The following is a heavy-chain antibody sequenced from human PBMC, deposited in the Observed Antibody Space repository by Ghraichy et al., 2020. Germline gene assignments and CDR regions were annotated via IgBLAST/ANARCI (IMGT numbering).Heavy chain of an antibody. J-gene: IGHJ6*02. CDR1: GFTFSSYA. Sequence: GGSLRLSCAASGFTFSSYAMSWVRQAPGKGLEWVSAISGSGGSTYYADSVKGRFTISRDNSKNTLYLQMNSLRAEDTAVYYCAKDQYCSGGSCYRVPVDVWGQGTTVTVSS. V-gene: IGHV3-23*01. CDR2: ISGSGGST. CDR3: AKDQYCSGGSCYRVPVDV. D-gene: IGHD2-15*01.